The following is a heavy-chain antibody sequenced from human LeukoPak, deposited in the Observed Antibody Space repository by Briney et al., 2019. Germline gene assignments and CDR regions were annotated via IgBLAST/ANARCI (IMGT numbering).Heavy chain of an antibody. CDR1: GGSTSNYY. J-gene: IGHJ6*02. V-gene: IGHV4-4*07. CDR2: IYIGGST. Sequence: PSETLSLTCTVSGGSTSNYYWNWIRQPAGKGLEWIVRIYIGGSTKYNPSLGSRVTMSVDTSKNQPSLNLESVTAADTAVYYCAGELWTNRYQSYGMDVWGQGTTVTVSS. D-gene: IGHD5-18*01. CDR3: AGELWTNRYQSYGMDV.